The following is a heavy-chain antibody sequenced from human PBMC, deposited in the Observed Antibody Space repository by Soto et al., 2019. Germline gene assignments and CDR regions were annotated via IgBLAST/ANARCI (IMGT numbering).Heavy chain of an antibody. CDR2: ISGSGDST. Sequence: PGGSLRLSCAASGFTSSNYAMSWVRQAPGKGLEWVSTISGSGDSTYYADSVKGRFTISRDNSRNTLYLQMNSLRAEDTAVYYCAKALRYFDWLLRPWNSVDVWGQGTTVTVSS. V-gene: IGHV3-23*01. CDR1: GFTSSNYA. CDR3: AKALRYFDWLLRPWNSVDV. D-gene: IGHD3-9*01. J-gene: IGHJ6*02.